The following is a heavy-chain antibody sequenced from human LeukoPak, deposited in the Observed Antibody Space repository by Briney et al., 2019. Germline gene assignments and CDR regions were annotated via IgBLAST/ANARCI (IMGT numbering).Heavy chain of an antibody. D-gene: IGHD5-24*01. CDR2: IYYSGST. CDR3: ARQVVEMTTIGFDY. CDR1: GGSISSYY. Sequence: SETLSLTCTVSGGSISSYYWSWIRQPPGKGLEWIGYIYYSGSTNYNPSLKSRVTISVDTSKNQLSLKLSSVTAADTAVYYCARQVVEMTTIGFDYWGQGTLVTVSS. V-gene: IGHV4-59*08. J-gene: IGHJ4*02.